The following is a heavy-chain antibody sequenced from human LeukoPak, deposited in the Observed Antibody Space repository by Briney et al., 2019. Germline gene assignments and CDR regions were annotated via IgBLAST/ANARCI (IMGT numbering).Heavy chain of an antibody. D-gene: IGHD2-2*01. Sequence: SETLSLTCTVSGGSISSTSYYWGWIRQPPGKGLEWVGSIYYSGSTYYSPSLKSRVTISVDTSNNQFSLKLSSVTAVDTAVYYCARTLWYCSSTSCYPIDAAYYFDNWGQGTLVTVSS. J-gene: IGHJ4*02. V-gene: IGHV4-39*01. CDR2: IYYSGST. CDR1: GGSISSTSYY. CDR3: ARTLWYCSSTSCYPIDAAYYFDN.